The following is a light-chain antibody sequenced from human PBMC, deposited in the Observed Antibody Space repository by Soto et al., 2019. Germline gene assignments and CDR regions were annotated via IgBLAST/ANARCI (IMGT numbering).Light chain of an antibody. CDR3: QQYNSFPWT. Sequence: AIQMTQSPSSLSASVGDRVTITCRASQGIRNDLCCYQQKPGKAPNLLIYKASSLQSGVPSRFSGSGSGTEFTLTISSLQPDDFATYYCQQYNSFPWTFGQGTKVDI. CDR1: QGIRND. CDR2: KAS. J-gene: IGKJ1*01. V-gene: IGKV1-6*01.